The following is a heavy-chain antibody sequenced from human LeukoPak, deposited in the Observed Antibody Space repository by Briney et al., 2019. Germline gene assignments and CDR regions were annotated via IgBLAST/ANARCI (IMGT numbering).Heavy chain of an antibody. CDR2: ISSSGSTI. V-gene: IGHV3-11*01. J-gene: IGHJ3*02. Sequence: GGSLRLSCAASGFTFSDYYMSWIRQAPEKGLEWVSYISSSGSTIYYADSVKGRFTISRDNAKNSLYLQMNSLRAEDTAVYYCASDALYYYDSSGYHDAFDIWGQGTMVTVSS. D-gene: IGHD3-22*01. CDR1: GFTFSDYY. CDR3: ASDALYYYDSSGYHDAFDI.